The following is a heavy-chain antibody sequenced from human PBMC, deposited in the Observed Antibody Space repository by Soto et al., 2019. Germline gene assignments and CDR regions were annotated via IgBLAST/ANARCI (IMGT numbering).Heavy chain of an antibody. J-gene: IGHJ5*02. Sequence: LSLTCSVSGGSINNSTSFWGWLRQSPGKGLEWIATINYRWPAEYNPSLKSRVTISVDTSRNVLSLQMNYVTAPDTAVYYCANYFMSRPCFYTWGQGTLVTVSS. V-gene: IGHV4-39*02. CDR2: INYRWPA. D-gene: IGHD6-6*01. CDR3: ANYFMSRPCFYT. CDR1: GGSINNSTSF.